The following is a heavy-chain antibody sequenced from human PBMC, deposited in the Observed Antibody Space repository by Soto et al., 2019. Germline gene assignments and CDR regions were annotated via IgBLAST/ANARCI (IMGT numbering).Heavy chain of an antibody. D-gene: IGHD5-18*01. J-gene: IGHJ6*02. CDR1: GFTFSSYA. V-gene: IGHV3-23*01. CDR2: ISGSGGST. CDR3: ANPKGRGYSYGSHYYGMDV. Sequence: PGGSLRLSCAASGFTFSSYAMSWVRQAPGKGLEWVSAISGSGGSTYYADSVKGRFTISRDNSKNTLYLQMNSLRAEDTAVYYCANPKGRGYSYGSHYYGMDVWGQGTTVTVSS.